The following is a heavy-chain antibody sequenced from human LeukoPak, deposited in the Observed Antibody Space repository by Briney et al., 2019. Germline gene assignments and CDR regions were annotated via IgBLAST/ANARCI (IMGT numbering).Heavy chain of an antibody. D-gene: IGHD1-20*01. J-gene: IGHJ4*02. CDR1: GYTLTELS. V-gene: IGHV1-24*01. CDR3: ARDSGITGTTGAIDY. Sequence: ASVKVSCKVSGYTLTELSMHWVRQAPGKGLGWMGGFDPEDGETIYAQKFQGRVTMTEDTSTDTAYMELSRLRSDDTAVYYCARDSGITGTTGAIDYWGQGTLVTVSS. CDR2: FDPEDGET.